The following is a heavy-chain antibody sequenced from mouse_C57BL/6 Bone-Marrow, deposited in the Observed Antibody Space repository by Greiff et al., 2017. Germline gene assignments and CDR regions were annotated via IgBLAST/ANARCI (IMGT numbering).Heavy chain of an antibody. CDR2: IWTGGGT. V-gene: IGHV2-9-1*01. D-gene: IGHD1-1*01. Sequence: VQVVESGPGLVAPSQSLSITCTVSGFSLTSYAISWVRPPPGKGLEWLGVIWTGGGTNYNSALKSRLSISKDNSKSQVFLKMNSLQTDDTARYYCARMDITTVVEDFDYWGQGTTLTVSS. J-gene: IGHJ2*01. CDR1: GFSLTSYA. CDR3: ARMDITTVVEDFDY.